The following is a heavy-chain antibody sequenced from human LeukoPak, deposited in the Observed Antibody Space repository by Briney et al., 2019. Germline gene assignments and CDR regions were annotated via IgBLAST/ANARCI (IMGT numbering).Heavy chain of an antibody. CDR1: GGSISSYY. Sequence: SETLSLTCTVSGGSISSYYWSWIRQPPGKGLEWIGYIYYSGSTNYNPSLKSRVTISVDTSKNQFSLKLSSVTAADTAVYYCARGSSSWPYYYYYGMDAWGQGTTVTVSS. V-gene: IGHV4-59*01. CDR2: IYYSGST. D-gene: IGHD6-13*01. CDR3: ARGSSSWPYYYYYGMDA. J-gene: IGHJ6*02.